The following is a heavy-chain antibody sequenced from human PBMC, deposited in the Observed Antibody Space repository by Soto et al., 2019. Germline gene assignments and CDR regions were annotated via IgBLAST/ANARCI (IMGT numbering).Heavy chain of an antibody. Sequence: QVHLVDSGGGVVQPGRSLRLSCAASGFTFSNYAMHWVRQAPGKGLEWVALLSFDGSNEYYADSVKGRFTISIDNTNNMLFLQMNSLRPEDTAVYYCAKDPGVGYCSGGSCYVPDFWGQGTLVTVSS. J-gene: IGHJ1*01. V-gene: IGHV3-30-3*01. CDR2: LSFDGSNE. CDR1: GFTFSNYA. D-gene: IGHD2-15*01. CDR3: AKDPGVGYCSGGSCYVPDF.